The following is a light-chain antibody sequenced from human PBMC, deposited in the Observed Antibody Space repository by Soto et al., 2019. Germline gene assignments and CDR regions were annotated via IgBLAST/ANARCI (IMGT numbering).Light chain of an antibody. CDR3: QQFNSYPIT. CDR1: QDIRGS. J-gene: IGKJ5*01. V-gene: IGKV1-13*02. CDR2: DVS. Sequence: AIQLTQSPSSLSASVGDRVTITCRASQDIRGSLAWYQQTPGKAPKILIYDVSTLESGVTSRFSGSSSGTDFTLTISSLQPVDFATYYCQQFNSYPITFGQGTLLESK.